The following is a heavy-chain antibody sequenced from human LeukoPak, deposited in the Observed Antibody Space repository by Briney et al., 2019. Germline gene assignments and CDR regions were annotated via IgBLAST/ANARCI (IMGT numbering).Heavy chain of an antibody. Sequence: SETLSLTCTVSGGSISSYYWSWIRQPPGKGLEWIGYIYHSGSTYYNPSLKSRVTISVDTSKNQFSLKLSSVTAADTAVYYCARDSSLPGIAVAWDYWGQGTLVTVSS. D-gene: IGHD6-19*01. CDR3: ARDSSLPGIAVAWDY. V-gene: IGHV4-59*12. CDR1: GGSISSYY. CDR2: IYHSGST. J-gene: IGHJ4*02.